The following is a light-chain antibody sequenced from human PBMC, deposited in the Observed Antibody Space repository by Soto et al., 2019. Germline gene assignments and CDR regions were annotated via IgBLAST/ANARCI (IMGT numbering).Light chain of an antibody. CDR2: DVS. V-gene: IGLV2-14*01. CDR3: SSYTSSSTYVV. Sequence: QSVLTQPASVSGSPGQSITISCTGTSSDVGGYTYVSWYQQHPDKAPKLMIYDVSNRPSGVSNRFSGSKSGNTASLTISGLQAEDEADYYCSSYTSSSTYVVFGGGTKLTVL. J-gene: IGLJ2*01. CDR1: SSDVGGYTY.